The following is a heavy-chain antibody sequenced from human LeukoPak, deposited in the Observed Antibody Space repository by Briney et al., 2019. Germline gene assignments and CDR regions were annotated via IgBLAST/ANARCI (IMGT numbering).Heavy chain of an antibody. V-gene: IGHV3-7*02. Sequence: GGSLRLSCATSGFTFSNYWMSWVRQAPGKGLEWVANINQDGSEKYYVDSVKGRFTISRDNAKNSLYLQMNSLRAEDTAVYYCAGSVEYSSSAAGDYWGQGTLVTVSS. CDR3: AGSVEYSSSAAGDY. J-gene: IGHJ4*02. D-gene: IGHD6-6*01. CDR2: INQDGSEK. CDR1: GFTFSNYW.